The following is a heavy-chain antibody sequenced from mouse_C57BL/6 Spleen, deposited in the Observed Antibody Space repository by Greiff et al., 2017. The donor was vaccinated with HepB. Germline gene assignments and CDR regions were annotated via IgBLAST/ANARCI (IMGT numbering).Heavy chain of an antibody. CDR2: IDPSDSYT. CDR1: GYTFTSYW. V-gene: IGHV1-69*01. CDR3: ARRDDGLYYFDY. D-gene: IGHD2-3*01. Sequence: VQLQQPGAELVMPGASVKLSCKASGYTFTSYWMHWVKQRPGQGLEWIGEIDPSDSYTNYNQKFKGKSTLTVDKSSSTAYMQLSSLTSEDSAVYYCARRDDGLYYFDYWGQGTTLTVSS. J-gene: IGHJ2*01.